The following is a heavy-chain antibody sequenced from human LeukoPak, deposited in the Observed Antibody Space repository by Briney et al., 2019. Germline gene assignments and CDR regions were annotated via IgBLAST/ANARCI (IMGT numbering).Heavy chain of an antibody. V-gene: IGHV3-7*01. J-gene: IGHJ5*02. D-gene: IGHD3-16*02. CDR2: IKQDGSEK. Sequence: GGSLRLSCAASGFTFSSYWMSWVRQAPGKGLEWVANIKQDGSEKYYVDSVKGRFTISRDNAKNSLYLQMNSLRAEDTAVYYCARDGRINTYMITFGGVIARALPWGQGTLVTVSS. CDR1: GFTFSSYW. CDR3: ARDGRINTYMITFGGVIARALP.